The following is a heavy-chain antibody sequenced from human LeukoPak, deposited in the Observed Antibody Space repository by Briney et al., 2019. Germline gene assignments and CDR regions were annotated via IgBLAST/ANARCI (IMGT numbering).Heavy chain of an antibody. CDR3: ARVFKYYDSSGIDY. D-gene: IGHD3-22*01. CDR2: IYYSGST. V-gene: IGHV4-31*03. J-gene: IGHJ4*02. Sequence: SQTLSLTCTVSGGSISSGGYYWSWIRQHPGKGLEWIGYIYYSGSTYYNLSLKSRVTISVDTSKNQFYLKLSSVTAADTAVYYCARVFKYYDSSGIDYWGQGTLVTVSS. CDR1: GGSISSGGYY.